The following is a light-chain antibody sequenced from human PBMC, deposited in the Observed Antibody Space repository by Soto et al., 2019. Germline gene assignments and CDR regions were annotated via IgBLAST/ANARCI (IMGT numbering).Light chain of an antibody. CDR2: AAS. V-gene: IGKV1-39*01. J-gene: IGKJ3*01. CDR1: QSISSY. CDR3: QQSYSTLT. Sequence: DIPMTQSPSSLSASVGDRVTITCRASQSISSYLNWYQQKPGKAPKLLIYAASSLQSGVPSRFSGSGSGTVFTLTISSLQPEDFTTYYCQQSYSTLTFGPGTKVYIK.